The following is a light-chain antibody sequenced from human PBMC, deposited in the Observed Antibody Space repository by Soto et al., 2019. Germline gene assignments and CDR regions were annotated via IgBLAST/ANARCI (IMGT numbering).Light chain of an antibody. V-gene: IGKV1-5*01. J-gene: IGKJ1*01. CDR3: QQYESYSAT. Sequence: DIQMTQFPSTLSASIGDTITITCRASQSVSGWLAWYQQKPGKAPKLLIYDVSSLRRGVPLRLSGSGSGTEFTLTIVSLQADDFATYYCQQYESYSATFGQGTKVEVE. CDR2: DVS. CDR1: QSVSGW.